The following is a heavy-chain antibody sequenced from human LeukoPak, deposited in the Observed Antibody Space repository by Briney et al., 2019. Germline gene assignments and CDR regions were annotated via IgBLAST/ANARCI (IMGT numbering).Heavy chain of an antibody. J-gene: IGHJ3*02. CDR1: GFTFSSYW. CDR3: AREGDASDI. Sequence: GGSLRLSCAASGFTFSSYWMSWVRQAPGEGLEWVANTGQDGSENYYVDSVKGRFTISRDNSKNSVYLQMNYLRAEDTAVYYCAREGDASDIWGQGTMVTVSS. D-gene: IGHD3-10*01. V-gene: IGHV3-7*01. CDR2: TGQDGSEN.